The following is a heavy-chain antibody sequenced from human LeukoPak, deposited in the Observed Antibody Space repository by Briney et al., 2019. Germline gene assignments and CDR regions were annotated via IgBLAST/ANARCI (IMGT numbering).Heavy chain of an antibody. Sequence: GASVKVSCKASGYTFTSYYMHWVRQAPGQGLEWMGRIIPILGIANYAQKFQGRVTITADKSTSTAYMELSSLRSEDTAVYYCARELGDPEWGPYDYYGMDVWGQGTTVTVSS. CDR2: IIPILGIA. CDR1: GYTFTSYY. V-gene: IGHV1-69*04. D-gene: IGHD3-16*01. CDR3: ARELGDPEWGPYDYYGMDV. J-gene: IGHJ6*02.